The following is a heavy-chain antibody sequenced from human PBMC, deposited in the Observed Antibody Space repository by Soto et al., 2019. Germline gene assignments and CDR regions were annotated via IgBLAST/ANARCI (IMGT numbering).Heavy chain of an antibody. D-gene: IGHD3-16*02. CDR3: ARHSVGHYDYIWGSYRSFDY. J-gene: IGHJ4*02. Sequence: SETLSLTCTVSGGSISSSSYYWGWIRQPPGKGLEWIGSIYYSGSTYYNPSLKSRVTISVDTSKNQFSLKLSSVTAADTAVYYCARHSVGHYDYIWGSYRSFDYWGQGTLVTVSS. CDR1: GGSISSSSYY. V-gene: IGHV4-39*01. CDR2: IYYSGST.